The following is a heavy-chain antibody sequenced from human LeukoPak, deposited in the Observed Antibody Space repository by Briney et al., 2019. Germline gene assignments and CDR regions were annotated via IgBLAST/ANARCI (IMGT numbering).Heavy chain of an antibody. J-gene: IGHJ6*03. Sequence: SETLSLTCTVSGGSISSGYYYWGWIRQPPGKGLEWIGSVFYSGSTSYNPSLKSRVTISLDTSKNQFSLKLSSVTAADTAVYFCARGTYGYYMDVWGKGTTVTVSS. CDR2: VFYSGST. CDR3: ARGTYGYYMDV. V-gene: IGHV4-39*07. D-gene: IGHD4-17*01. CDR1: GGSISSGYYY.